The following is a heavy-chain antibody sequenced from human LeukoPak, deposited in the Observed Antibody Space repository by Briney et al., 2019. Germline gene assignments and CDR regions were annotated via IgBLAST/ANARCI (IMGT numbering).Heavy chain of an antibody. V-gene: IGHV3-53*01. J-gene: IGHJ4*02. Sequence: GGSLRLSCAASGFTVSSNYMSWVRQAPGKGLEWVSVIYSGGSTYYADSVKGRFTISRDNSKNTLYLQMNSLRAEDTAVYYCAKEAGAGYSSSWYTDYWGQGTLATVSS. CDR3: AKEAGAGYSSSWYTDY. CDR2: IYSGGST. CDR1: GFTVSSNY. D-gene: IGHD6-13*01.